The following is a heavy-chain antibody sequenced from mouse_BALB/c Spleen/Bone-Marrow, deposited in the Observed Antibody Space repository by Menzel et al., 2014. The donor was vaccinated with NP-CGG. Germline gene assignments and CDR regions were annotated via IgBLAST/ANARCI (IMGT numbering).Heavy chain of an antibody. V-gene: IGHV14-3*02. CDR3: ASFQVRRLLDY. Sequence: EVHLVESGAELVKPGASVKLSCTASGFNIKDTYMHWVKQRPEQGLEWIGRIDPANGNTKYDPKFQGKATITADTSSNTAYLQLSSLTSEDTAVYYCASFQVRRLLDYWGQGTSVTVSS. J-gene: IGHJ4*01. CDR2: IDPANGNT. D-gene: IGHD2-14*01. CDR1: GFNIKDTY.